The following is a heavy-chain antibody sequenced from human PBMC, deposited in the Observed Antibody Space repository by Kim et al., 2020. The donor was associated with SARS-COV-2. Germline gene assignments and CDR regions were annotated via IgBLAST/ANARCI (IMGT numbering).Heavy chain of an antibody. Sequence: GGSLRLSCAASGFTFGIYGMQWVRQAPGKGLEWVAVIWYDGSKKEYADSVKVRFTISIYNSRYPMYLEMNSLSSEDTALYYCSRAGEYYDA. CDR2: IWYDGSKK. CDR3: SRAGEYYDA. D-gene: IGHD3-10*01. CDR1: GFTFGIYG. J-gene: IGHJ3*01. V-gene: IGHV3-33*01.